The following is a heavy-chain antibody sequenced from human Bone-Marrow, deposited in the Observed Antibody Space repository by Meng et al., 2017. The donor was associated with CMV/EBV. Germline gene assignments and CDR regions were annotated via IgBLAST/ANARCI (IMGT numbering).Heavy chain of an antibody. CDR2: IYPGDSDT. CDR3: ARRTGGVGYCSSTSCSGAFDI. D-gene: IGHD2-2*01. J-gene: IGHJ3*02. V-gene: IGHV5-51*01. CDR1: GYSFTSYW. Sequence: GESLKISCKGSGYSFTSYWIAWVRQTPGKGLEWMGIIYPGDSDTSYSPSFQGQVTISADKSINTAYLQWSSLKAADTAMYYCARRTGGVGYCSSTSCSGAFDIWGQGTMVTVSS.